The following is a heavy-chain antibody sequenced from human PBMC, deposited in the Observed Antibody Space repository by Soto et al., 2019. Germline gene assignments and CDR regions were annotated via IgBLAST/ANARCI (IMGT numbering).Heavy chain of an antibody. D-gene: IGHD2-21*02. J-gene: IGHJ6*02. CDR3: ARFSLGIEYCGGDCSSVSRYGMDV. CDR1: GYTFTDYY. V-gene: IGHV1-2*04. CDR2: INPNSGGT. Sequence: GASVKVSCKASGYTFTDYYMHSVRQAPGQGLERMGWINPNSGGTNYAQKFQGWVTMTRDTSISTAYMELSRLRSDDTAVYYCARFSLGIEYCGGDCSSVSRYGMDVWGQGTTVTVSS.